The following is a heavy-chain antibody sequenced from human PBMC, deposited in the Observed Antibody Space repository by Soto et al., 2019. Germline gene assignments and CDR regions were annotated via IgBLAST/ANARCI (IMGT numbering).Heavy chain of an antibody. D-gene: IGHD5-18*01. CDR3: ATHATRGYSYGYYFDY. V-gene: IGHV4-34*01. J-gene: IGHJ4*02. Sequence: PSETLSLTCAVYGVSFSCYFWSWLRQPPGKGLEWIGYINYSGSTNYNPSLTSRVTISVDTSKNQFSLKLSSVTAADTAVYYCATHATRGYSYGYYFDYWGQGILVTVSS. CDR1: GVSFSCYF. CDR2: INYSGST.